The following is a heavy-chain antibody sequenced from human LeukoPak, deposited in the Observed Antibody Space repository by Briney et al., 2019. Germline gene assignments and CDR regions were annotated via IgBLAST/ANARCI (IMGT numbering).Heavy chain of an antibody. Sequence: SQTLSLTCTVSGGSISSGSYYWSWIRQPAGKGLEWIGRIYTSGSTNYNPSLKSRVTISVDTSKNQFSLKLSSVTAADTAVYYCARGYYDFWSGYPSFDYWGQGTLVTVSS. D-gene: IGHD3-3*01. CDR2: IYTSGST. J-gene: IGHJ4*02. CDR3: ARGYYDFWSGYPSFDY. V-gene: IGHV4-61*02. CDR1: GGSISSGSYY.